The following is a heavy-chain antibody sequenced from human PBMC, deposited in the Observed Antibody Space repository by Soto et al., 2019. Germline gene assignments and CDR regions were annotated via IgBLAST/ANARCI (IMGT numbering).Heavy chain of an antibody. V-gene: IGHV4-59*07. CDR1: GGSISSDY. CDR2: TYYSGTT. Sequence: SDTLSLTCTVAGGSISSDYWIWIRQLPEKGLEWIGHTYYSGTTYYNPSLKSRVSISVDTSKNQFSLHLSSVTDADAAVYYCVRLGQGFDTWGQGTLVTVSS. J-gene: IGHJ4*02. CDR3: VRLGQGFDT.